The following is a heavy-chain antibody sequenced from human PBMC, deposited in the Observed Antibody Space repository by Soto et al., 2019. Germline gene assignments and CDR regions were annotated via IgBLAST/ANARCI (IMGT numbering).Heavy chain of an antibody. D-gene: IGHD3-22*01. CDR1: GGTFSSYA. V-gene: IGHV1-69*06. Sequence: SVKVSCKASGGTFSSYAISWVRQAPGQGLEWMGGIIPIFGTANYAQKFQGRVTITADKSTSTAYMELSSLRSEDTAVYYCARSDSSGYFNEFYWGQGTMVTVYS. J-gene: IGHJ4*02. CDR2: IIPIFGTA. CDR3: ARSDSSGYFNEFY.